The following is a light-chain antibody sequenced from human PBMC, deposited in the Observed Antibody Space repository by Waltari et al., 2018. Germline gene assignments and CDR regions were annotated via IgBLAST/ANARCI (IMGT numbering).Light chain of an antibody. CDR3: QQYHDSPRT. J-gene: IGKJ1*01. V-gene: IGKV3-20*01. Sequence: EIVLVQSPGTLSLSHGDRATLSCRASQSVSSSNLAWYQQRPRQAPRLLIYDASLRATGVPERFSGSGSGTDFTLSISRLEPEDFAVYYCQQYHDSPRTFGQGTKVEIK. CDR2: DAS. CDR1: QSVSSSN.